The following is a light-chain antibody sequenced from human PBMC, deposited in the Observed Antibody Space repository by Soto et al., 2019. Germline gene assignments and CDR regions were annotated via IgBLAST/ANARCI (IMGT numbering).Light chain of an antibody. Sequence: QSVLTQPPSVSGAPGQRVTISCTGSSSNIGATSDVHWYQQLPGTAPKLLIYGNTNRPSGVTDRFSGSKSGTSASLAITGLQAEDEADYYCQSYDSNSWVFGGGTKLTVL. CDR1: SSNIGATSD. CDR3: QSYDSNSWV. CDR2: GNT. V-gene: IGLV1-40*01. J-gene: IGLJ3*02.